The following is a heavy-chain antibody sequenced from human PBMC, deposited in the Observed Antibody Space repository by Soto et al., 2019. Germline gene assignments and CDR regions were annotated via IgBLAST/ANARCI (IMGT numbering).Heavy chain of an antibody. CDR2: IYYSGST. D-gene: IGHD6-19*01. CDR1: GGSISSSSYY. Sequence: ETLSLTCTVSGGSISSSSYYWGWIRQPPGKGLEWIGSIYYSGSTYYNPSLKSRVTISVDTSKNRFSLKLSSVTAADTAVYYCARSSGWYSGDAFDIWGQGTVVTVSS. J-gene: IGHJ3*02. V-gene: IGHV4-39*01. CDR3: ARSSGWYSGDAFDI.